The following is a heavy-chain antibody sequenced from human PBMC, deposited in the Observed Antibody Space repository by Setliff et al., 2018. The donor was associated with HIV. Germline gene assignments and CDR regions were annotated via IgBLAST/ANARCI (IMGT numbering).Heavy chain of an antibody. Sequence: ASLKVSCKASGGIFSRFAFSWVRQAPGQGLEWMGGIIPIFGTPNYAQKFQGRVTITTDESTNTVYMELYSLTSEDTAIYYCASSAGAVPTTAPYGDYYYYFYMDVWGKGTTVTVSS. CDR3: ASSAGAVPTTAPYGDYYYYFYMDV. V-gene: IGHV1-69*05. CDR2: IIPIFGTP. J-gene: IGHJ6*03. D-gene: IGHD1-1*01. CDR1: GGIFSRFA.